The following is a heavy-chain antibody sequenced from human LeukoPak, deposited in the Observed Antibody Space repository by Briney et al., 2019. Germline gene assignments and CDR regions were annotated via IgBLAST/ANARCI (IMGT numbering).Heavy chain of an antibody. CDR3: ARGAALTGYYSGYYFDY. CDR1: GGSISSYY. D-gene: IGHD3-9*01. V-gene: IGHV4-59*12. Sequence: SETLSLTCTVSGGSISSYYWSWIRQPPGKGLEWIAYLYYSGNTNYNPSLKSRVTISVDTSKNQFSLKLSSVTAADTAVYYCARGAALTGYYSGYYFDYWGQGTLVTVSS. J-gene: IGHJ4*02. CDR2: LYYSGNT.